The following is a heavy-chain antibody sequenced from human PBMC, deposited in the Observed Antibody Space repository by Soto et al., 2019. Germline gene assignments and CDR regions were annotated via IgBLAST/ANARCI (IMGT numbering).Heavy chain of an antibody. J-gene: IGHJ3*01. V-gene: IGHV3-49*03. CDR3: SRYGPYYYDTSASQNSFDV. CDR2: VRSKAYGGAT. CDR1: GFTFRDYA. Sequence: GGSLRLSCTASGFTFRDYAVTWFRQAPGKGLEWVGFVRSKAYGGATEYAASVKGRFTISRDDSKSIAFLQVNGLSTEDTAVYYCSRYGPYYYDTSASQNSFDVWGQGTMVTVSS. D-gene: IGHD3-22*01.